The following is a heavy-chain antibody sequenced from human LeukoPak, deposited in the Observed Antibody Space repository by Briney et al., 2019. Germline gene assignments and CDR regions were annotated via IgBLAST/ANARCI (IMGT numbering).Heavy chain of an antibody. CDR2: INHSGST. V-gene: IGHV4-34*01. D-gene: IGHD6-19*01. Sequence: SETLSLTCAVYGGSLSGYYWSWIRQPPGKGLEWIGEINHSGSTNYNPSLKSRVTISVDTSKNQFSLKLSSVTAADTAVYYCARAPRHSSGPTGYWGQGTLVTVSS. J-gene: IGHJ4*02. CDR3: ARAPRHSSGPTGY. CDR1: GGSLSGYY.